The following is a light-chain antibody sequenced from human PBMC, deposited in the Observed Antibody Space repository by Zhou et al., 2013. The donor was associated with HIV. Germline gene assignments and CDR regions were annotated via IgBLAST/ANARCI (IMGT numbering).Light chain of an antibody. Sequence: DIQMTQSPSTLSASVGDRVTITCRASQSISSWLAWYQQKPGKAPKLLIYKASSLESGVPSRFSGSGSGTDFTLTISSLQPEDVATYYCQQSYNTPHTFGQGTKLEIK. CDR1: QSISSW. J-gene: IGKJ2*01. V-gene: IGKV1-5*03. CDR3: QQSYNTPHT. CDR2: KAS.